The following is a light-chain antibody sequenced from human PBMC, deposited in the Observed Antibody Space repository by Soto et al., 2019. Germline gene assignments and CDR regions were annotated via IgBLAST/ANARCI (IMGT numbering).Light chain of an antibody. J-gene: IGKJ1*01. Sequence: DIQMTQSPSTLSASVGDRVSINCRASQSISAWLAWYQQKPGKAPRLLIYKASTLEIGVPSRFSGSGSGTDFTLTISSLQPEDFATYYCQQTYSTPPTFGQGTRWIS. CDR3: QQTYSTPPT. CDR2: KAS. CDR1: QSISAW. V-gene: IGKV1-5*03.